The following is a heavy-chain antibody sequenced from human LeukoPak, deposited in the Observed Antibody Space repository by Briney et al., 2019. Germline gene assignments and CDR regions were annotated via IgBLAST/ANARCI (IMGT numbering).Heavy chain of an antibody. CDR3: AKQLGYCSNGSCYFPY. Sequence: GGSLRLSCAASGFTFSSYSMNWVRQAPGKGLEWVSYISSSSSTIYYADSVQGRFTISRDNSKSTLCLQMNSLRAEDTAVYYCAKQLGYCSNGSCYFPYWGQGTLVTVSS. D-gene: IGHD2-15*01. V-gene: IGHV3-48*01. J-gene: IGHJ4*02. CDR1: GFTFSSYS. CDR2: ISSSSSTI.